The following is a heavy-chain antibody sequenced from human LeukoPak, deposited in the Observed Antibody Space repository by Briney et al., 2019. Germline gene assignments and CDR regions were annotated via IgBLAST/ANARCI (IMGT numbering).Heavy chain of an antibody. Sequence: PSETLSLTCTVSVGSISISSDYWGWIRQPPGKGPEWIGDIYYSGTTNYNPSLKSRVTMSVDTSKNQFSLKLNSATAADTAVYYCARRLSTRSYYLDDWGQGTLVTVSS. CDR3: ARRLSTRSYYLDD. CDR2: IYYSGTT. V-gene: IGHV4-39*01. CDR1: VGSISISSDY. D-gene: IGHD2/OR15-2a*01. J-gene: IGHJ4*02.